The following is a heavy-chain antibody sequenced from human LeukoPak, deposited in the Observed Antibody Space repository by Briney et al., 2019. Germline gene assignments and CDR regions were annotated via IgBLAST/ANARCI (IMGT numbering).Heavy chain of an antibody. CDR3: AKSRLIAARSWFDP. CDR1: GFTFSSYG. J-gene: IGHJ5*02. V-gene: IGHV3-30*02. Sequence: GGSLRLSCTASGFTFSSYGMHWVRQAPGKGLEWVAFIRYDGSNKYYADSVKGRFTISRDNSKNTLYLQMNSLRAEDTAVYYCAKSRLIAARSWFDPWGQGTLVNVSS. D-gene: IGHD6-6*01. CDR2: IRYDGSNK.